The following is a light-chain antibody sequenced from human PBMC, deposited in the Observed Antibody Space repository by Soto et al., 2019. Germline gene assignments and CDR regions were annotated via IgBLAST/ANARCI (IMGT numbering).Light chain of an antibody. CDR3: QQYGSSPPFT. J-gene: IGKJ1*01. CDR2: GAS. V-gene: IGKV3-20*01. Sequence: IGLTNSPCTLSLSPGERATLSCRASQSVSSSYLAWYQQKPGQAPRLLIYGASSRATGIPDRFGGSGSGTDFTLTISRLEPEDFAVYYCQQYGSSPPFTFGQGTKVDIK. CDR1: QSVSSSY.